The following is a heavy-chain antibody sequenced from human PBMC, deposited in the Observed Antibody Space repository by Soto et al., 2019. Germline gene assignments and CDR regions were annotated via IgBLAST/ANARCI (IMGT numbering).Heavy chain of an antibody. CDR3: ARRYGWLYFDY. CDR2: IYYTGST. Sequence: PSETLSLTCTVSGGSISRSSSYWGWIRQPPGKGLEWIGSIYYTGSTYYNPSLKSRVTISVDTSKNQFSLKLSSVTAADTALYYCARRYGWLYFDYWGQGSLVTVSS. D-gene: IGHD3-10*01. V-gene: IGHV4-39*01. CDR1: GGSISRSSSY. J-gene: IGHJ4*02.